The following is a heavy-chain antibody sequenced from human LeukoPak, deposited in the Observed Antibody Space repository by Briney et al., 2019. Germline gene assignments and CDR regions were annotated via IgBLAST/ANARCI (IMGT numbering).Heavy chain of an antibody. CDR1: GYTFTSYG. Sequence: ASVKVSCKASGYTFTSYGISWVRQAPGQGLEGLGWISAYNGNTNYAQKLQGRVTMTTDTSTSTAYMELRSLRSDDPAVYYCARGLEELKTYYDILTGQPEPTPFDYWGQGTLVTVSS. D-gene: IGHD3-9*01. V-gene: IGHV1-18*01. CDR2: ISAYNGNT. J-gene: IGHJ4*02. CDR3: ARGLEELKTYYDILTGQPEPTPFDY.